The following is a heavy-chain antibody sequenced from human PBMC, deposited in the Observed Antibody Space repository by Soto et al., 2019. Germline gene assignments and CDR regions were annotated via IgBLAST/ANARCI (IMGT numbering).Heavy chain of an antibody. D-gene: IGHD3-16*01. CDR2: IIPIFGTA. CDR1: GGTVSSYA. CDR3: ARFGEGGGY. V-gene: IGHV1-69*01. Sequence: QVQLVQSGAEVKKPGSSVKVSCKASGGTVSSYAISWVRHAPGQGLEWMGGIIPIFGTANYAQKFQGRVTITADESTSTDYMELSSLRSEDTAVYYCARFGEGGGYWGQGTLVTVSS. J-gene: IGHJ4*02.